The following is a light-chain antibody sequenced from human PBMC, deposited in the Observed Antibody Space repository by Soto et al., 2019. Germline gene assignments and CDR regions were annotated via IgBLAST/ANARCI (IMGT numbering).Light chain of an antibody. J-gene: IGKJ1*01. CDR1: HSVSSSY. V-gene: IGKV3-20*01. CDR2: GAS. CDR3: QQYGSSPPWT. Sequence: EIVLTTSPVTLSLSPAERATLSCRASHSVSSSYLAWYPQKPGQAPRLLIYGASSRATSIPDRWSGSGSGTDFTLTISRLVPEDYGVYYCQQYGSSPPWTCGQGNKGAIK.